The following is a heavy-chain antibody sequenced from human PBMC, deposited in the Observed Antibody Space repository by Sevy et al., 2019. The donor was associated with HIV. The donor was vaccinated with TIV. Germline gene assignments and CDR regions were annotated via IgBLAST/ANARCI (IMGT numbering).Heavy chain of an antibody. CDR2: IVVGSGNT. J-gene: IGHJ4*02. Sequence: ASVKVSCKASGFTFTSSAVQWVRQARGQRLEWIGWIVVGSGNTNYAQKFQERVTITRDMSTSTAYMELSSLRFEDTAVYYCAARYCTNGVCYIGGFFDYWGQGTLVTVSS. CDR3: AARYCTNGVCYIGGFFDY. CDR1: GFTFTSSA. V-gene: IGHV1-58*01. D-gene: IGHD2-8*01.